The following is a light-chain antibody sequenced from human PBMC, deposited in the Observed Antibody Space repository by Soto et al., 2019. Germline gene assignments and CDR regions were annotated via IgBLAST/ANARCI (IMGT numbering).Light chain of an antibody. CDR1: QTVLQY. Sequence: DIPMTQSPSSLSASVGDRVTITCRASQTVLQYLNWYQQKPGRAPSLLIYAASSLQTGFPSRFSGSGSGTEFALTFTSVQPEDFATSYCQHKYSTLFSFGTGTKVEI. CDR2: AAS. CDR3: QHKYSTLFS. J-gene: IGKJ3*01. V-gene: IGKV1-39*01.